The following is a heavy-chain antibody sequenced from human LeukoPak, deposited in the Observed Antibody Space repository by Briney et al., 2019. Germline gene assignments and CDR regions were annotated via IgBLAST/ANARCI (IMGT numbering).Heavy chain of an antibody. Sequence: GGSLRLSCAVSGFTFSNYWMTWARQAPGKGLEWVANIKQDGSEKNYVDSVKGRFTISRDNAKKSLYLQMHSLRAEDTAVYYCARNMYGDYNNYYYYYAMDVWGQGTTVTVS. D-gene: IGHD4-17*01. V-gene: IGHV3-7*01. J-gene: IGHJ6*02. CDR3: ARNMYGDYNNYYYYYAMDV. CDR2: IKQDGSEK. CDR1: GFTFSNYW.